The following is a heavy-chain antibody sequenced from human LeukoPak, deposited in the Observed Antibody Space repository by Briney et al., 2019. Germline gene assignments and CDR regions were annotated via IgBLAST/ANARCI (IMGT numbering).Heavy chain of an antibody. Sequence: ASVKVSCKASGGTFSSYTISWVRQAPGQGLEWMGGIIPMFGTTNYAQKFQGRVTITADESTSTAYMELSSLRSEDTAVYDCASRSSLAVNDYGDYIYYYYYMDVWGKGTTVTISS. CDR2: IIPMFGTT. V-gene: IGHV1-69*13. CDR3: ASRSSLAVNDYGDYIYYYYYMDV. J-gene: IGHJ6*03. D-gene: IGHD4-17*01. CDR1: GGTFSSYT.